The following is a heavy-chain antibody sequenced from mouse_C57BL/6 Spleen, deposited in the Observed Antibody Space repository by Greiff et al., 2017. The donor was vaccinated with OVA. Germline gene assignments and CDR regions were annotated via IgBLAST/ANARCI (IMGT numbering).Heavy chain of an antibody. CDR1: GYTFTSYW. CDR3: ARRHYGSSYWYFDV. Sequence: VQLQQSGAELVMPGASVKLSCKASGYTFTSYWMHWVKQRPGQGLEWIGEIDPSDSYTNYNQKFKGKSTLTVDKSSSTAYMQLSSLTSEDSAVYYCARRHYGSSYWYFDVWGTGTTVTVSS. CDR2: IDPSDSYT. D-gene: IGHD1-1*01. V-gene: IGHV1-69*01. J-gene: IGHJ1*03.